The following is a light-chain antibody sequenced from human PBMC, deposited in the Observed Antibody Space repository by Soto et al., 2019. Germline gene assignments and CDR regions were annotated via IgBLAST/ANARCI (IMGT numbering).Light chain of an antibody. CDR1: SSDVGGYNY. CDR3: ATWDDSLNVV. CDR2: EVS. Sequence: QSALTQPPSASGSPGQSVTISCTGTSSDVGGYNYVSWYQQHPGKAPKLMIYEVSKRPSGVPDRFSGSKSGNTASLTVSGLQVEDEADYYCATWDDSLNVVFGGGTQLTVL. J-gene: IGLJ2*01. V-gene: IGLV2-8*01.